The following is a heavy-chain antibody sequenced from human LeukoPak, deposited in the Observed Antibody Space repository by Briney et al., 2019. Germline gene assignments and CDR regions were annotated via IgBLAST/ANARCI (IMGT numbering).Heavy chain of an antibody. CDR3: ARDRRSSGWYYFDY. D-gene: IGHD6-19*01. Sequence: LRLSCAASGFTFSSYSMNWVRQAPGKGLEWVSSISSSSSYIYYADSVKGRFTISRDNAKNSLYLQMNSLRAEDTAVYYCARDRRSSGWYYFDYWGQGTLVTVSS. J-gene: IGHJ4*02. CDR1: GFTFSSYS. V-gene: IGHV3-21*01. CDR2: ISSSSSYI.